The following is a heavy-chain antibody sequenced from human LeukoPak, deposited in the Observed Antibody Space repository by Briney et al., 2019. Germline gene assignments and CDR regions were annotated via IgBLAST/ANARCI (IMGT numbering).Heavy chain of an antibody. CDR3: ARPSVYYYDSSGYYGY. CDR1: GFTFSSYS. CDR2: ISSSSSYI. V-gene: IGHV3-21*01. Sequence: GGSLRLSCAVSGFTFSSYSMNWVRQAPGKGLEWVSSISSSSSYIYYADSVKGRFTISRDNAKNSLYLQMNSLRAEDTAVYYCARPSVYYYDSSGYYGYWGQGTLVTVSS. D-gene: IGHD3-22*01. J-gene: IGHJ4*02.